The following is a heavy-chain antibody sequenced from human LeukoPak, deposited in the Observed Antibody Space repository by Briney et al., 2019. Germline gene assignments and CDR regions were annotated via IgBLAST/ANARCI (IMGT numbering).Heavy chain of an antibody. V-gene: IGHV1-69*13. CDR1: GGTFSSYA. D-gene: IGHD3-22*01. J-gene: IGHJ3*02. CDR2: IIPIFGTA. Sequence: GASVKVSCKASGGTFSSYAISWVRQAPGQGLEWMGGIIPIFGTANYAQKFQGRVTVTADESTSTAYMELSSLRSEDTAVYYCARESTMIRADAFDIWGQGTMVTVSS. CDR3: ARESTMIRADAFDI.